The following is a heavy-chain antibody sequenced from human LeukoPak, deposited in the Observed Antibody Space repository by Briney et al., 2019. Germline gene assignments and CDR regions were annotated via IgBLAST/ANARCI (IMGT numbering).Heavy chain of an antibody. J-gene: IGHJ4*02. D-gene: IGHD6-13*01. Sequence: PSETLSLTCTVSGGSISSSSYYWGWIRQPPGKGLEWIGSICYSGSTYYNPSLKSRVTISVDTSKNQFSLKLSSVTAADTAVYYCARRPYGYSASSDYWGQGTLVTVSS. CDR1: GGSISSSSYY. V-gene: IGHV4-39*01. CDR3: ARRPYGYSASSDY. CDR2: ICYSGST.